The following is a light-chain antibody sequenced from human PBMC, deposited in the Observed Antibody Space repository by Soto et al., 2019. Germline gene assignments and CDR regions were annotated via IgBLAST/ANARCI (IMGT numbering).Light chain of an antibody. Sequence: QSVLTQPPSVSGAPGQRVTISCTGSSSNLGSGFDVQWYQQLPGTAPKLLIYLNDQRPSGVPDRFSGSKSGTSAFLAISGLQSEDEADYYCAAWDDSLNALFGTGTKLTVL. CDR1: SSNLGSGFD. V-gene: IGLV1-40*01. CDR2: LND. CDR3: AAWDDSLNAL. J-gene: IGLJ1*01.